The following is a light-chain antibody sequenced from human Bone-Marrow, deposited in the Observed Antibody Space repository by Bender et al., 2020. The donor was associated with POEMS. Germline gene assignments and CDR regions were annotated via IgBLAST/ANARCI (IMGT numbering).Light chain of an antibody. CDR2: EVN. CDR1: SNDVGNYDL. J-gene: IGLJ1*01. Sequence: QSALTQPASVSGSPGQSITISCTATSNDVGNYDLVSWYQHHPGKVPKLLIYEVNKRPSGVSNRFSGSKSGNAASLTISGLQAEDEADYYCYSYAGSSTYVFGTGTTVTVL. CDR3: YSYAGSSTYV. V-gene: IGLV2-23*02.